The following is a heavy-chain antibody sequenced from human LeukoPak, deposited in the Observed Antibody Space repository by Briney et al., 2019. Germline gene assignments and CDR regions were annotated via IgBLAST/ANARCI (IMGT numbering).Heavy chain of an antibody. J-gene: IGHJ4*02. CDR1: GGTFSSYA. CDR2: IIPILGIA. CDR3: ASVRSDSSGYYYVFVY. Sequence: PRASVKVSCKASGGTFSSYAISWVRQAPGQGLEWMGRIIPILGIANYAQKFQGRVTITADKSTSTAYMELSSLRSEDTAVYYCASVRSDSSGYYYVFVYWGQGTLVTVSS. V-gene: IGHV1-69*04. D-gene: IGHD3-22*01.